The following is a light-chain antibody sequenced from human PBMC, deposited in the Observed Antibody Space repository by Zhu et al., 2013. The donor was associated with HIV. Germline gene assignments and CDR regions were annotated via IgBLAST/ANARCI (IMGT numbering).Light chain of an antibody. CDR1: QSVLYSSNNKNY. CDR3: QQYYSTPLT. Sequence: DIVMTQSPDSLAVFPGERATINCKSSQSVLYSSNNKNYLAWYQQKPGQPPKLLIYWASTRESGVPYRFSGSGSGTDFTLTISSLQAEDVAVYYCQQYYSTPLTFGGGTKVEI. V-gene: IGKV4-1*01. CDR2: WAS. J-gene: IGKJ4*01.